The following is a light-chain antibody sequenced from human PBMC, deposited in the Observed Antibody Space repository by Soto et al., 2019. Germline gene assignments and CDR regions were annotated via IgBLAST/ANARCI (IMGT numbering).Light chain of an antibody. Sequence: DIQMTQSPSSLSAAVGDRVTITCRASQDINKYLNWYRQTPGKAPNLLIFATSTLHSGVPSRFSGSRSGTDFSLNISRLQPEDFATYYCQQSYSSPYTFGQGTKLEF. CDR2: ATS. CDR1: QDINKY. V-gene: IGKV1-39*01. J-gene: IGKJ2*01. CDR3: QQSYSSPYT.